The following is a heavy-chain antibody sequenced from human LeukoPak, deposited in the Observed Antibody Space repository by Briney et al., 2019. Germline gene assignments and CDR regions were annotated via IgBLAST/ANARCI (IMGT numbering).Heavy chain of an antibody. CDR1: GHTFVSYN. D-gene: IGHD3-10*01. CDR3: ASHTNSGSYYTGDY. CDR2: ISPNIGDT. Sequence: ASVKVSCKASGHTFVSYNIDWVRQAAGQGLEWMGWISPNIGDTGYAQRFQGRVTMTRNISISTIYMELSSLTSGDTAVYYCASHTNSGSYYTGDYWGQGTLVTVSS. J-gene: IGHJ4*02. V-gene: IGHV1-8*01.